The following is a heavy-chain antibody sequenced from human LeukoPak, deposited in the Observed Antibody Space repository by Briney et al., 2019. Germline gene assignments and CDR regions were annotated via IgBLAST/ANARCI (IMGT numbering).Heavy chain of an antibody. J-gene: IGHJ6*02. CDR3: ARDLNGMDV. Sequence: GGSLRLSCVGSGFTFSNYEMNWVRQAPGKGLEWVSYISRSGSTLHYADSVKGRFSISRDNGKNSLFLQVNSLRAEDTALYYCARDLNGMDVWGQGTTVTVSS. V-gene: IGHV3-48*03. CDR1: GFTFSNYE. CDR2: ISRSGSTL.